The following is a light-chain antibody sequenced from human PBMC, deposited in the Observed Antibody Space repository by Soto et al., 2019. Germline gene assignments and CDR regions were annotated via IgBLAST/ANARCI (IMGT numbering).Light chain of an antibody. CDR3: QQYIHWPPLT. Sequence: EIVLTQSPATLSMSPGERATLSCRASQSVRSNLAWYQQKPGQGPRLLIFGASTRATDIPARFSGSGSGTEFTLTISSLQSEDFAVYYCQQYIHWPPLTFGGGTKVEIK. J-gene: IGKJ4*01. V-gene: IGKV3-15*01. CDR1: QSVRSN. CDR2: GAS.